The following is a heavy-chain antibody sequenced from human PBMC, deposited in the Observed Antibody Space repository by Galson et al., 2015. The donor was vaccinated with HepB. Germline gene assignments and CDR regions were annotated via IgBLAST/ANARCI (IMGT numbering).Heavy chain of an antibody. CDR2: ISYDGSNK. Sequence: SLRLSCAASGFTFSSYGMHWVRQAPGKGLEWVAVISYDGSNKYYADSVKGRFTISRDNSKNTLYLQMNSLRAEDTAVYCCARQAYSYDPSGYYVAYYFDYWGQGTLVTVSS. CDR1: GFTFSSYG. D-gene: IGHD3-22*01. J-gene: IGHJ4*02. CDR3: ARQAYSYDPSGYYVAYYFDY. V-gene: IGHV3-30-3*01.